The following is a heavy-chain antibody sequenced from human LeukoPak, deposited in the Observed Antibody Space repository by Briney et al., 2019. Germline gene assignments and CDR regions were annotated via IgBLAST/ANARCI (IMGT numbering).Heavy chain of an antibody. CDR3: ARVLLEGGRLLWFGELFEY. J-gene: IGHJ4*02. Sequence: ASVKVSCKASLYSFTRYCISWVRQAPLHEGEWMGWISAHNSNTNYAQKLQGRVTMTTDTSTSTAYMELRSLRSDDTAVYYCARVLLEGGRLLWFGELFEYWGQGTLVTVSS. V-gene: IGHV1-18*01. CDR1: LYSFTRYC. CDR2: ISAHNSNT. D-gene: IGHD3-10*01.